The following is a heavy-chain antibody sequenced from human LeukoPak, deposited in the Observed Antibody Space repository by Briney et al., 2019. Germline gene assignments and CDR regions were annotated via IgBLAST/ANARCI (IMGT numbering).Heavy chain of an antibody. V-gene: IGHV4-59*02. J-gene: IGHJ1*01. CDR2: FYYSGST. D-gene: IGHD6-13*01. CDR1: GGSVTNYY. CDR3: ASQSSPRF. Sequence: SETLSLTCTVSGGSVTNYYWNWIRQTPGKGLEWIGCFYYSGSTSYSPSLKSRVTISIDTSKNQFSLKLTSVTAADTAVYYCASQSSPRFWGQGTLVTVSS.